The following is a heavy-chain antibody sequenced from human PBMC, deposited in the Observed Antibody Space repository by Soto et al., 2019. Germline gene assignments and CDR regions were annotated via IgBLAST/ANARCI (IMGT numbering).Heavy chain of an antibody. Sequence: SVKVCCNASGGTFSSYAISWVRQAPGQGLEWMGGIIPIFGTANYAQKFQGTVTITANESTSTAYMELSSLRSEDTAVYYCARGARAAALINFFDYWGQRPLVTVSP. V-gene: IGHV1-69*13. CDR1: GGTFSSYA. CDR3: ARGARAAALINFFDY. J-gene: IGHJ4*02. CDR2: IIPIFGTA. D-gene: IGHD6-13*01.